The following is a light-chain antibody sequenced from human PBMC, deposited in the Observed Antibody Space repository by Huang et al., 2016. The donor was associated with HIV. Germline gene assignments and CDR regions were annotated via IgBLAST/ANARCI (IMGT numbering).Light chain of an antibody. J-gene: IGKJ1*01. V-gene: IGKV1-39*01. CDR1: QTITSY. CDR3: QQSYSTPVT. CDR2: AEY. Sequence: DIQMTQSPSSLSASVGDRVTITCRASQTITSYLNWYQQKPGKAPKLLIYAEYTLQSGVSAMVSGSGSGTEFTLTISSLQPDDFALYYCQQSYSTPVTFAKGTKVEIK.